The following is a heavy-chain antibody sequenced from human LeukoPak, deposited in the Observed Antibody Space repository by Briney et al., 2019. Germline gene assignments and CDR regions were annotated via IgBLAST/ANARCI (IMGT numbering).Heavy chain of an antibody. J-gene: IGHJ4*02. V-gene: IGHV4-39*07. D-gene: IGHD2-2*01. CDR1: GGSISSSSYY. CDR3: ARAKSTTPGSDEIIYCSSTSCPLFDY. Sequence: PSETLSLTCTVSGGSISSSSYYWGWIRQPPGKGLEWIGSIYYSGSTYYNPSLKSRVTISVDTSKNQFSLKLSSVTAADTAVYYCARAKSTTPGSDEIIYCSSTSCPLFDYWGQGTLVTVSS. CDR2: IYYSGST.